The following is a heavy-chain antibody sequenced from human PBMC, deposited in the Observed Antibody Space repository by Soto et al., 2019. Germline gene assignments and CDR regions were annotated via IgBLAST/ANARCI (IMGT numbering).Heavy chain of an antibody. J-gene: IGHJ4*02. CDR1: GFTFSSYS. CDR3: ARSILWFGELTLDY. CDR2: ISSSSSYI. Sequence: PGGSLRLSCAASGFTFSSYSMNWVRQAPGKWLEWVSSISSSSSYIYYADSVKGRFTISRDNAKNSLYLQMNSLRAEDTAVYYCARSILWFGELTLDYWGQGTLVTVSS. D-gene: IGHD3-10*01. V-gene: IGHV3-21*01.